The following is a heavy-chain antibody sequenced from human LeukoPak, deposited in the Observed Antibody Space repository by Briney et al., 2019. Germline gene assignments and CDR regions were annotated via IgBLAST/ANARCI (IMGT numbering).Heavy chain of an antibody. CDR2: MNPNSGNT. D-gene: IGHD3-22*01. CDR3: AREHDSSGYVDY. J-gene: IGHJ4*02. CDR1: GYTFTGYD. V-gene: IGHV1-8*01. Sequence: ASVKVSCKASGYTFTGYDINWVRQATGQGLEWMGWMNPNSGNTGYAQKFQGRVTMTRNTSISTAYMELSSLRSEDTAVYYCAREHDSSGYVDYWGQGTLVTVSS.